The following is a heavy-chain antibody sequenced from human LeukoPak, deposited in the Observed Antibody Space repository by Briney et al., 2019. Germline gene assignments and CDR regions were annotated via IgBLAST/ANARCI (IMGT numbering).Heavy chain of an antibody. CDR3: ARDKVPGDY. Sequence: SEALSLTCTVSGGSISPYYWNWIRQPPGKGLEWIGYIYYSGSADYNPALKSRVTISVDTSKNQISLKLSSVTAADTAVYYCARDKVPGDYWGQGTLVTVSS. CDR2: IYYSGSA. CDR1: GGSISPYY. V-gene: IGHV4-59*01. D-gene: IGHD1-1*01. J-gene: IGHJ4*02.